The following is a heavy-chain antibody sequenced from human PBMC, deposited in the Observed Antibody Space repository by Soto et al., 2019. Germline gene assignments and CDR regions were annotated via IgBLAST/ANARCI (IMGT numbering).Heavy chain of an antibody. CDR2: IYYSGST. CDR3: ARVGDYGVLDY. CDR1: GGSISSYY. V-gene: IGHV4-59*01. D-gene: IGHD4-17*01. J-gene: IGHJ4*02. Sequence: SETLSLTCTVSGGSISSYYWSWIRQPPGKGLEWIGYIYYSGSTNYNPSLKSRVTISVDTSKNQFSLKLSSVTAADTAVYYCARVGDYGVLDYWGQGTLVTVS.